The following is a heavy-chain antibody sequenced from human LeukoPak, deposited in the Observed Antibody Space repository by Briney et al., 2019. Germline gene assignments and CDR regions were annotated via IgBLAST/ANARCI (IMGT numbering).Heavy chain of an antibody. CDR3: ARDPYFSGYDSRVIDH. J-gene: IGHJ4*02. V-gene: IGHV3-30*02. CDR1: GFTFSSYG. CDR2: IRYDGSNK. Sequence: PAGALRRSSAAPGFTFSSYGIHCVRPAPRKGREWLAFIRYDGSNKSYADSVKGRFIISRDNSKNTMYLQMRSLRAKDPAVYYCARDPYFSGYDSRVIDHWGQGNLVTVSS. D-gene: IGHD5-12*01.